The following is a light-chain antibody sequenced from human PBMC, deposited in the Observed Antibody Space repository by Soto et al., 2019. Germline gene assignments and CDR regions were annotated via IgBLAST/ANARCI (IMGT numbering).Light chain of an antibody. Sequence: DIQMTQSPSSLSASVEDRVIITCRASQSISNHLNWYQQKPEKAPKPLIFAASSLQSGVPSRFSGSRSGPDFTLTISSLQPEDFATYYCQQSYSSPPTFGQGTKVDIK. CDR3: QQSYSSPPT. V-gene: IGKV1-39*01. J-gene: IGKJ1*01. CDR1: QSISNH. CDR2: AAS.